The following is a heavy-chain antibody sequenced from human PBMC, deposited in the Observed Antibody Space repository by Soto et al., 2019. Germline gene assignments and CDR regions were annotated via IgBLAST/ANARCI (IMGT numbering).Heavy chain of an antibody. CDR1: GFTFSNYG. CDR2: IWYDGSNK. D-gene: IGHD3-22*01. CDR3: ARDWAPVSGVIITRYDAFDI. V-gene: IGHV3-33*01. Sequence: QVQLVESGGGVVQPGRSLRLSCAASGFTFSNYGMHWVRQAPGKGLEWVAVIWYDGSNKYYADSVKGRFSISRDNSKNTLYLQMNSLRAEDTAVYYCARDWAPVSGVIITRYDAFDIWGQGTMVTVSS. J-gene: IGHJ3*02.